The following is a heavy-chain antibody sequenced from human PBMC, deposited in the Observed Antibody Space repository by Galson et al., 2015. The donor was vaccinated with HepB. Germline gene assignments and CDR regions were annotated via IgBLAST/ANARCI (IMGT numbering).Heavy chain of an antibody. CDR3: GKEANYGGHLVTEY. V-gene: IGHV3-30*18. CDR1: GFTFSSYG. Sequence: SLRLSCAASGFTFSSYGMHWVRQAPGKGLEWVAVISYDGSNQYHADFVKGRFTIARDNSKNTLPLQMNSLRAEDTAVYYCGKEANYGGHLVTEYWGQGTLVTVSS. D-gene: IGHD4-23*01. CDR2: ISYDGSNQ. J-gene: IGHJ4*02.